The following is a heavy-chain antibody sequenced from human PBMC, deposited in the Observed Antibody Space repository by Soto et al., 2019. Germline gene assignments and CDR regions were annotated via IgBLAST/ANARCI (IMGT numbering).Heavy chain of an antibody. CDR3: ARDLKEYCSDGKCNWFDP. V-gene: IGHV4-59*01. CDR1: GSSITSYS. J-gene: IGHJ5*02. D-gene: IGHD2-15*01. CDR2: ISYSGST. Sequence: SETLCLTCTVSGSSITSYSLRWIRQPPGKGLEWIGYISYSGSTDYNPSLKSRVTISFDASKNQISLQVRSATAADAAVYYCARDLKEYCSDGKCNWFDPWGQGTLVT.